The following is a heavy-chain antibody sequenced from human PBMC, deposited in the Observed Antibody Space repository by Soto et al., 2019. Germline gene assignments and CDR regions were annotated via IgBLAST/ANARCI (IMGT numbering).Heavy chain of an antibody. CDR2: IFPSDSDT. Sequence: GESLKISCRTSGYKFTSPWIAWVRQMPGKGLEWMGIIFPSDSDTRYSPSFQGQVTISADRSTSTVFLQWASLKASDTAVYFCARKDKSGYFNWFDPWGQGTLVTVSS. J-gene: IGHJ5*02. CDR1: GYKFTSPW. V-gene: IGHV5-51*01. CDR3: ARKDKSGYFNWFDP. D-gene: IGHD3-22*01.